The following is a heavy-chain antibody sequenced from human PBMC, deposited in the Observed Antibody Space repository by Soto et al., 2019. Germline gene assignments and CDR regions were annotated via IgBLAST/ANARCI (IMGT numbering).Heavy chain of an antibody. D-gene: IGHD3-10*01. CDR1: GVTCSSYA. CDR3: ARDAITMVRGVLDY. V-gene: IGHV3-30-3*01. J-gene: IGHJ4*02. CDR2: ISYDGSNK. Sequence: SLSLSVAASGVTCSSYAMHWVRRAPGKGLEWVSVISYDGSNKYYADSVKGRFTISRDNSKNTLYLQMNSLRAEDTAVYYCARDAITMVRGVLDYWGQGTLVTVSS.